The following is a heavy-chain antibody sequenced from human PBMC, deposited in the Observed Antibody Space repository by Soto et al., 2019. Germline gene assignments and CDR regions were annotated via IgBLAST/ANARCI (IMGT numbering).Heavy chain of an antibody. CDR1: GGSISSCGYY. D-gene: IGHD1-26*01. Sequence: QVQLQASGPGLVKPSQTLSLPCTFSGGSISSCGYYWSWIRQHPGKGLEWIGYIYYSGSTYYNPSLKSRVTISVDTSKNQFSLQLSSVTAADTAVYDCAREGGAQRVYYFDYWGQGTLVTDSS. J-gene: IGHJ4*02. CDR2: IYYSGST. V-gene: IGHV4-31*03. CDR3: AREGGAQRVYYFDY.